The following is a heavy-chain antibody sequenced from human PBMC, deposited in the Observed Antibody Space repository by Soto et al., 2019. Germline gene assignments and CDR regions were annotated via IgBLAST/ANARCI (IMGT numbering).Heavy chain of an antibody. CDR1: GYTFTSYG. J-gene: IGHJ4*02. D-gene: IGHD1-26*01. V-gene: IGHV1-18*01. CDR2: ISAYNGNT. CDR3: VKDQHKYSGSCTFDY. Sequence: ASVKVSCKASGYTFTSYGISWVRQAPGQGLEWMGWISAYNGNTNYAQKLQGRVTMTTDTSTSTAYMELSSLRAEDTAVYYCVKDQHKYSGSCTFDYWGQGTLVTVSS.